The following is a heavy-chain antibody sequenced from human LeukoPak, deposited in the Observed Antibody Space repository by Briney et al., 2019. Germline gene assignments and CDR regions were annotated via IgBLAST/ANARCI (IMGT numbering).Heavy chain of an antibody. J-gene: IGHJ5*02. V-gene: IGHV4-39*01. CDR3: ARHATGTRKENWFDP. Sequence: SETLSLTCTVSGASISNSRYYWGWIRQPPGKGLEWIGSISYSGTTYYNPSLKSRVTISVDTSRNQFSLTLSSVTAADTAVYYCARHATGTRKENWFDPWGQGTLVTVSS. D-gene: IGHD1-14*01. CDR2: ISYSGTT. CDR1: GASISNSRYY.